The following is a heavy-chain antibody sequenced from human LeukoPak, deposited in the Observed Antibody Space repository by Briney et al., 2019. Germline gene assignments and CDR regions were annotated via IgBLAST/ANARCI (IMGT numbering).Heavy chain of an antibody. CDR3: ARVGWELLDGFDY. D-gene: IGHD1-26*01. Sequence: GASVKVSCKASGYTFTSLCMSWVRQAPGKGLEWMGWISAYNGNTNYAQKLQGRVTMTTDTSTSTAYMELRSLRSDDTAVYYCARVGWELLDGFDYWGQGTLVTVSS. V-gene: IGHV1-18*01. CDR1: GYTFTSLC. J-gene: IGHJ4*02. CDR2: ISAYNGNT.